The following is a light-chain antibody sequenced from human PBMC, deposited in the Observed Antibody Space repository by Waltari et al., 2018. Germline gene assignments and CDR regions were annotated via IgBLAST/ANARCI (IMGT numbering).Light chain of an antibody. CDR3: SSYTSSSTVV. CDR2: DVS. Sequence: GSPGQSITISCTGTSSDVGGYNYVSWYQQHPGKAPKLMIYDVSTRPSGVSTRFSGSKSGNTASLTISGLQAEDEADYYCSSYTSSSTVVFGGGTKLTVL. J-gene: IGLJ2*01. CDR1: SSDVGGYNY. V-gene: IGLV2-14*04.